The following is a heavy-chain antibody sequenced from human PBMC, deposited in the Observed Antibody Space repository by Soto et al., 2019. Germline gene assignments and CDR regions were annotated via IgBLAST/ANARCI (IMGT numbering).Heavy chain of an antibody. J-gene: IGHJ4*02. V-gene: IGHV1-18*01. CDR3: ARDGKQWDHRYFDS. Sequence: QVQLVQSGAEVRKPGASLKVSCKASGHTFITYGVSWVRQAPGQGLEWMGWINNRNGNTNYAQKFQGRVTMTTDTSTTTVYMELRSLRSDDTAVYYCARDGKQWDHRYFDSWGQGTLVTVSS. CDR2: INNRNGNT. CDR1: GHTFITYG. D-gene: IGHD1-26*01.